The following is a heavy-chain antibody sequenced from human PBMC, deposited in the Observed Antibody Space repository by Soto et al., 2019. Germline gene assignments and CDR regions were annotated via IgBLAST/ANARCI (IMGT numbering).Heavy chain of an antibody. J-gene: IGHJ6*02. CDR3: AHSGSSSSWSPDYYYYGMDV. Sequence: SGPTLVNPTQTLTLTCSFSGFSLSTNGVGVGWIRQPPGKALEWLALIYWDDDKRYSPSLKSRLTITKDTSKNQVVLTMTNMDPVDTATYYCAHSGSSSSWSPDYYYYGMDVWGQGTTVTVSS. D-gene: IGHD6-13*01. V-gene: IGHV2-5*02. CDR2: IYWDDDK. CDR1: GFSLSTNGVG.